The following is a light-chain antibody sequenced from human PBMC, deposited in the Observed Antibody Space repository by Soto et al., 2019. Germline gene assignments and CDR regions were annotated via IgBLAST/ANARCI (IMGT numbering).Light chain of an antibody. CDR2: RDN. Sequence: QSVLTQPPSVSGTPGQRVTISCSGGISNIGTNYVHWFQQLPGTAPKVLSNRDNQRPSGVPDRFSGSKSGTSASLAISGLQSEDEADYYCAAWDDTVRSYVFGAGTKVTVL. V-gene: IGLV1-47*01. CDR1: ISNIGTNY. J-gene: IGLJ1*01. CDR3: AAWDDTVRSYV.